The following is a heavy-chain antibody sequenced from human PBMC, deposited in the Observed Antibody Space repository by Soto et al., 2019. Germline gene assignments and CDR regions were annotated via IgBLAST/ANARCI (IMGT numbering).Heavy chain of an antibody. V-gene: IGHV3-53*01. D-gene: IGHD3-9*01. Sequence: PGGSLRLSCAASGFTVSSNYMSWVRQAPGKGLEWVSVIYSGGSTYYADSVKGRFTISRDNSKNTLYLQMNSLRAEDTAVYYCARETILTGYSTLDSWGQGTLVTVSS. CDR2: IYSGGST. CDR1: GFTVSSNY. CDR3: ARETILTGYSTLDS. J-gene: IGHJ4*02.